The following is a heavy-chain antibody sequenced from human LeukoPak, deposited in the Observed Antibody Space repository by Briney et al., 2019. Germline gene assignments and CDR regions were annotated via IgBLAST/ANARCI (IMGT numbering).Heavy chain of an antibody. D-gene: IGHD5-12*01. J-gene: IGHJ5*02. V-gene: IGHV4-34*01. CDR3: ARKVVATIRRYNWFDP. CDR2: INHSGST. CDR1: GGSFSGYY. Sequence: SETLSLTCAVYGGSFSGYYWTWIRHPPGKGLEQNREINHSGSTNYNPSLKSRVTISVDTSKNQFSLKLSSVTAADTAVYYCARKVVATIRRYNWFDPWGQGTLVTVSS.